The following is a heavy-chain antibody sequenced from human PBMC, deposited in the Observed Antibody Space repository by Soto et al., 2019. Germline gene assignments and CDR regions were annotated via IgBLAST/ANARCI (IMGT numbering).Heavy chain of an antibody. CDR3: AKDLVAYYDFWSRSAPGPNWFDP. CDR1: GFTFSSYA. Sequence: GGSLRLSCAASGFTFSSYAMSWVRQAPGKGLEWVSAISGSGGSTYYADSVKGRFTISRDNSKNTLYLQMNSLRAEDTAVYYCAKDLVAYYDFWSRSAPGPNWFDPWGQGTLVTVYS. J-gene: IGHJ5*02. V-gene: IGHV3-23*01. D-gene: IGHD3-3*01. CDR2: ISGSGGST.